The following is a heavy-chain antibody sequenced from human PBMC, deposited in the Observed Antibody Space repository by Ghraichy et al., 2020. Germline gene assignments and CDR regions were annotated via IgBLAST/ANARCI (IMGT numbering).Heavy chain of an antibody. CDR2: IYYSGST. D-gene: IGHD3-9*01. Sequence: SETLSLTCTVSGGSISSYYWSWIRQPPGKGLEWIGYIYYSGSTNYNPSLKSRVTISVDTSKNQFSLKLSSVTAADTAVYYCARHKRSYYDILTGSYYYYGMDVWGQGTTVTVSS. CDR3: ARHKRSYYDILTGSYYYYGMDV. V-gene: IGHV4-59*08. J-gene: IGHJ6*02. CDR1: GGSISSYY.